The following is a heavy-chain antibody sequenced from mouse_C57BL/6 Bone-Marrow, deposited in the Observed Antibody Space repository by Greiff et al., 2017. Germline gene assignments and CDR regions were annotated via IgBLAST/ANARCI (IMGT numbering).Heavy chain of an antibody. CDR3: ARAYYYGSSFDY. D-gene: IGHD1-1*01. Sequence: QVQLQQSGAELARPGASVKLSCKASGYTFTSYGISWVTQRPGQGLAWIGEIYPRSGNTYYNEKFKGKATLTADKSSSTAYMELRRLTSEDSAVYFCARAYYYGSSFDYWGQGTRVTVSA. J-gene: IGHJ3*01. V-gene: IGHV1-81*01. CDR2: IYPRSGNT. CDR1: GYTFTSYG.